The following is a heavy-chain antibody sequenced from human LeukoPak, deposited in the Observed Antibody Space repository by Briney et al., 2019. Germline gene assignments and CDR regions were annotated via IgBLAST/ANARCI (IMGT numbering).Heavy chain of an antibody. Sequence: ASVKVSCKASGYTFTSYGISWVRQAPGQGLEWMGWISAYNGNTDYAQKLQGRVTMTTDTSTSTAYMELRSLRSDDTAVYYCARDTIDWGLGDFWGQGTLVTVSS. J-gene: IGHJ4*02. V-gene: IGHV1-18*01. CDR3: ARDTIDWGLGDF. D-gene: IGHD3-16*01. CDR1: GYTFTSYG. CDR2: ISAYNGNT.